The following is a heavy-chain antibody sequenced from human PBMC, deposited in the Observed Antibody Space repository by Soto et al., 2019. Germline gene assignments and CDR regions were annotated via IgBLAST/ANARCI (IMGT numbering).Heavy chain of an antibody. CDR2: IYWDDDK. CDR1: GFSLSTSGVG. CDR3: AHRSDLELRRMGDAFDI. J-gene: IGHJ3*02. Sequence: SGPTLVKPTQTLTLTCTFSGFSLSTSGVGVGWIRQPPGKALEWLALIYWDDDKRYSPSLKSRLTITKDTSKNQVVLTMTNMDPVDTATYYCAHRSDLELRRMGDAFDIWGQGTMVTVSS. V-gene: IGHV2-5*02. D-gene: IGHD1-7*01.